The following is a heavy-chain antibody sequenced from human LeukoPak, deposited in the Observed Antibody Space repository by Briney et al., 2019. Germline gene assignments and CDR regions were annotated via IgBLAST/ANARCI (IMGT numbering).Heavy chain of an antibody. J-gene: IGHJ6*03. CDR2: ISSSSSTI. Sequence: GGSLRLSCAASGFTFSSYSMNWVRQAPGKGLEWVSYISSSSSTIYYADSVKGRFTISRDNAKNSLYLQMNSLRAEDTAVYDCARDSAAYDYVRGSYRYRDTLKNYYYMDVWGKGTTDTVSS. V-gene: IGHV3-48*04. CDR3: ARDSAAYDYVRGSYRYRDTLKNYYYMDV. D-gene: IGHD3-16*02. CDR1: GFTFSSYS.